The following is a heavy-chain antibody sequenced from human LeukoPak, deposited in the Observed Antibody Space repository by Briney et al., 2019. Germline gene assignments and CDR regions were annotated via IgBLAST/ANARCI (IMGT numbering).Heavy chain of an antibody. V-gene: IGHV3-48*02. CDR2: ISSSSSTI. Sequence: GRPLRLSCATSGFTFSSYSMNWVRQAPGKGLEWVSYISSSSSTIHYADSVKGRFTISRDNAKNSLYLQMNSLRDEDTAVYYCAREQQLSDWGQGTLVTVSS. D-gene: IGHD3-16*02. CDR1: GFTFSSYS. CDR3: AREQQLSD. J-gene: IGHJ4*02.